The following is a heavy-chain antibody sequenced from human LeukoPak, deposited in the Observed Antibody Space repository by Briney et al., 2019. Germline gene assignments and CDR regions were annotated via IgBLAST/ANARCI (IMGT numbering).Heavy chain of an antibody. CDR1: GFILSNYG. Sequence: GGSLRLFCSASGFILSNYGMYWVRQAPGKGLEFVSAISSDGDNTFYADSVKGRFPISRDNSKNTLYLQMNSLRAEDTAVYYCARDRATYYVDYWGQGTLVTVSS. J-gene: IGHJ4*02. CDR3: ARDRATYYVDY. V-gene: IGHV3-64*04. D-gene: IGHD5-24*01. CDR2: ISSDGDNT.